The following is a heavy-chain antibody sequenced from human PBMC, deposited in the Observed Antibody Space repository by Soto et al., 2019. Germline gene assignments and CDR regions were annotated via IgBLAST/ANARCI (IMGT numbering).Heavy chain of an antibody. D-gene: IGHD5-18*01. V-gene: IGHV4-31*03. CDR1: GGSISSAGYY. CDR3: ARFTGMVNSYHYYGLDV. Sequence: QVQLQESGPGLVKPSQTLSLTCSVSGGSISSAGYYWSWIRQHPRKGLEWIGYIHYSGSTYYNPSLESRVTISVDTSKNEFSLNLSSVTAADTAVYYCARFTGMVNSYHYYGLDVWGQGTTVTVSS. CDR2: IHYSGST. J-gene: IGHJ6*02.